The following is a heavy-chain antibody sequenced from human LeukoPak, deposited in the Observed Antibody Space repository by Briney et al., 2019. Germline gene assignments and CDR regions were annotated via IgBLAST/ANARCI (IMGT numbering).Heavy chain of an antibody. CDR1: GFTLSSYW. Sequence: QTGGSLRLSCAASGFTLSSYWIHWVRQAPGEGLVWVSRINPDGSRTDYADSVKGRFAISRDNSRNTVYLQMNSLRAEDTAVYFCGRLTAWGQGTLVAVSS. J-gene: IGHJ4*02. V-gene: IGHV3-74*01. CDR3: GRLTA. CDR2: INPDGSRT.